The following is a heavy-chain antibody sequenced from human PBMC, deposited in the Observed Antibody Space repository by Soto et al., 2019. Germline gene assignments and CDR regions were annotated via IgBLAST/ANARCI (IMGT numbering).Heavy chain of an antibody. CDR1: GFSLSTSAVG. V-gene: IGHV2-5*02. CDR2: IYWDDDK. Sequence: QITLKESGPTLVKPTQTLTLTCTFSGFSLSTSAVGVGWIRQPPGKALEWLAFIYWDDDKRYSPSLKSSLTNTXXPXQNPVVLAMTNMDPVDTATYYCAHLVGAGLTYYFDYWGQGTLVTVSS. J-gene: IGHJ4*02. D-gene: IGHD2-21*01. CDR3: AHLVGAGLTYYFDY.